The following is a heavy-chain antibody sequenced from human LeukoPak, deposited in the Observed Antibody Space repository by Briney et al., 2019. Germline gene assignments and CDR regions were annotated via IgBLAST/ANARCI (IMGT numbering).Heavy chain of an antibody. V-gene: IGHV1-2*02. CDR2: IKPKSGDT. CDR1: GYTLTDYW. Sequence: ASVKVSCKASGYTLTDYWMHWVRQAPGQGLEWMGFIKPKSGDTQSAQEFRGRVTMTRDTSISTAYMELTRLTSDDTAVYYCAREGNGLLSKDFDYWGQGTLVTVSS. CDR3: AREGNGLLSKDFDY. D-gene: IGHD2/OR15-2a*01. J-gene: IGHJ4*02.